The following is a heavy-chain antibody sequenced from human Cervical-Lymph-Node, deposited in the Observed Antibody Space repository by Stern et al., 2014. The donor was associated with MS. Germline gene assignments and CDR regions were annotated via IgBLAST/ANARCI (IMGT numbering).Heavy chain of an antibody. D-gene: IGHD3-10*01. J-gene: IGHJ6*02. CDR1: GFTFSSYG. Sequence: VHLVESGGGVVQPGRSLRPSCAASGFTFSSYGMHWVRQAPGKGLEWVAVIWYAGSNKYYADSVKGRFTISRDNSKNTLYLQMNSLRAEDTAVYYCARGNDGLGEDYYYYGMDVWGQGTTVTVSS. V-gene: IGHV3-33*01. CDR3: ARGNDGLGEDYYYYGMDV. CDR2: IWYAGSNK.